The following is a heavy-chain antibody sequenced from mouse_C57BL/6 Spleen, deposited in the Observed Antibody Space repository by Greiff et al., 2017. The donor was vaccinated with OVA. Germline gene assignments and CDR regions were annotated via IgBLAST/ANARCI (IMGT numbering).Heavy chain of an antibody. V-gene: IGHV14-3*01. J-gene: IGHJ2*01. D-gene: IGHD1-1*01. Sequence: EVKLMESVAELVRPGASVKLSCTASGFNFKNTYMHWVKQRPEQGLEWIGRIDPANGITKYAPKFQGKATITAVTSSNTAYLQLSSLTSADTAIYYGARSDYGSSLYFDNWGQGTTLTVSS. CDR2: IDPANGIT. CDR1: GFNFKNTY. CDR3: ARSDYGSSLYFDN.